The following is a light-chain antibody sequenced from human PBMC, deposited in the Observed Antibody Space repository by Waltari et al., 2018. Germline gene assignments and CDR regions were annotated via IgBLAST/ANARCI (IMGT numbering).Light chain of an antibody. Sequence: QSALTQPAAVAGSPGPSITVSFTGPSSDVGGCNYVSWYQQQPSKAPKLMIYKASNRPAGVSNRFAGSKSGNTASLTISGLQAEDEADYYCSSYTSSSVVFGGGTKLTVL. CDR2: KAS. V-gene: IGLV2-14*01. J-gene: IGLJ2*01. CDR3: SSYTSSSVV. CDR1: SSDVGGCNY.